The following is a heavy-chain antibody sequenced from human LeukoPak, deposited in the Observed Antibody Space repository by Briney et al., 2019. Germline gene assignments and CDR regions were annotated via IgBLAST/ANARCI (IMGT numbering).Heavy chain of an antibody. J-gene: IGHJ4*02. D-gene: IGHD5-18*01. Sequence: ASLKISCKASRYTFTSYYMHWERQAPGQGLEWMGISNPSGGSTSYAQKILGRVTTTRDTYTSTVYMELSSLRSEDTAVYYCARDRADTAMAINFDYWGQGTMVTVSS. CDR3: ARDRADTAMAINFDY. V-gene: IGHV1-46*01. CDR2: SNPSGGST. CDR1: RYTFTSYY.